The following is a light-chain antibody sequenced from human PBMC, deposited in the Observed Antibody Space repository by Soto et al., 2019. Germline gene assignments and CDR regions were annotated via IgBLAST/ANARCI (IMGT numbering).Light chain of an antibody. CDR2: GAS. J-gene: IGKJ5*01. CDR3: QQYYNWPLIT. V-gene: IGKV3-20*01. Sequence: EIVLTHSPGTLSFSPGERATLSFSASQSVSSSYLAWYQQKPGQAPRLLIYGASSRATGIPDRFSGSGSGTDFTLTISRLEPEDFAVYYCQQYYNWPLITFGQGTRLEIK. CDR1: QSVSSSY.